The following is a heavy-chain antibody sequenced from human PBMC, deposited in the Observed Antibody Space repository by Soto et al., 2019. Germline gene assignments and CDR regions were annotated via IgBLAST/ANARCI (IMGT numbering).Heavy chain of an antibody. D-gene: IGHD6-13*01. CDR2: LFYSGST. J-gene: IGHJ5*02. V-gene: IGHV4-31*03. CDR3: ARGLAAAGLFGFGP. CDR1: GGSISSDGSY. Sequence: SETLSLTCTVSGGSISSDGSYWSWIRQHAGKGLEWIGCLFYSGSTYYNPSLKSRVTISVDTSKNQFSLKLSSVTAADTAVYYCARGLAAAGLFGFGPWGQGTLVTVSS.